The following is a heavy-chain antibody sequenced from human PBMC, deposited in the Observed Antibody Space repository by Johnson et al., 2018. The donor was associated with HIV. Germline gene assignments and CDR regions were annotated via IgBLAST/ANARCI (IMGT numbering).Heavy chain of an antibody. Sequence: VQLVESGGGLVKPGESLRLSCVASGFTFSDVWMTWVRQAPGKGLEWVSGINWNGGSTGYADSVKGRFTISRDNAKNSLYLQMNSLRAEDTAVYYCARALYYYDRGDAFDIWGQGTMVTVSS. V-gene: IGHV3-20*04. D-gene: IGHD3-22*01. CDR2: INWNGGST. CDR1: GFTFSDVW. J-gene: IGHJ3*02. CDR3: ARALYYYDRGDAFDI.